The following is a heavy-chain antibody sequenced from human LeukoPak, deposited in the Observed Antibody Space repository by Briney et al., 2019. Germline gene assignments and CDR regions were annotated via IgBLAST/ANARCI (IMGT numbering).Heavy chain of an antibody. D-gene: IGHD6-6*01. CDR3: ARHRYSGSSYFDY. CDR1: GGSISSYY. V-gene: IGHV4-59*08. Sequence: SETLSLTCTVSGGSISSYYWSWIRQPPGKGLEWIGYIYYSGSTNYNPSLKSRVTISVDTSKNQFSLKLSSVTAADTAVYYCARHRYSGSSYFDYWGQGTLVTVSS. CDR2: IYYSGST. J-gene: IGHJ4*02.